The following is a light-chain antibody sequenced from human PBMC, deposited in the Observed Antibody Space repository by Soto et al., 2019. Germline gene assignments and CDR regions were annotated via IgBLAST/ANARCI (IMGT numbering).Light chain of an antibody. CDR1: SSDVGAYNY. V-gene: IGLV2-8*01. J-gene: IGLJ2*01. CDR3: SSYGGGDTFHVI. CDR2: DVS. Sequence: QSVLTQPPSASGSPGQSVTISCTGNSSDVGAYNYVSWYQQYTGKAPKLMIYDVSKRPSGVPDRFSGSKSGNTASLTVSGLRADDEAVYYCSSYGGGDTFHVIFGGGTKLTVL.